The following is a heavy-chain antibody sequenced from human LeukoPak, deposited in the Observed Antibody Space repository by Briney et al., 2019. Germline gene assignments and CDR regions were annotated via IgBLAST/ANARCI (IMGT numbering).Heavy chain of an antibody. CDR3: AKVDDMTSGEIDY. CDR1: GFTFSSYG. CDR2: ISYDGSNK. V-gene: IGHV3-30*18. Sequence: GGSLRLSCAASGFTFSSYGMHWVRQAPGKGLEWVAVISYDGSNKYYADSVKGRFTISRDNSKNTLYLQMNSLRAEDTAVYYCAKVDDMTSGEIDYWGQGTLVTVSS. D-gene: IGHD3-9*01. J-gene: IGHJ4*02.